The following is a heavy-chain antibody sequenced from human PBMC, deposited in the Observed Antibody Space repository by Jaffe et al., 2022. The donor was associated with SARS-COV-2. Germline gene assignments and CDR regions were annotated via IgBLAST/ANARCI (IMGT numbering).Heavy chain of an antibody. CDR3: ANYHPLSITGTTDYYYGMDV. J-gene: IGHJ6*02. V-gene: IGHV3-23*01. CDR2: ISGSGGST. D-gene: IGHD1-7*01. Sequence: EVQLLESGGGLVQPGGSLRLSCAASGFTFSSYAMSWVRQAPGKGLEWVSAISGSGGSTYYADSVKGRFTISRDNSKNTLYLQMNSLRAEDTAVYYCANYHPLSITGTTDYYYGMDVWGQGTTVTVSS. CDR1: GFTFSSYA.